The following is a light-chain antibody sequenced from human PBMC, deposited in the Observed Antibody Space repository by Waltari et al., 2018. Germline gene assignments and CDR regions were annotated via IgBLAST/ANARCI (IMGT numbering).Light chain of an antibody. V-gene: IGLV2-23*01. Sequence: QSALTQPASVSGSPGQSITISCTGSSNDLGTYNLVSWYQQHPGKAPKLMIYEGTERPSGVSNRFSGSKSGNTASLTISGLQAEDEAYYYCCSYAGSTTFLYVFGTGTKVTVL. CDR1: SNDLGTYNL. CDR2: EGT. CDR3: CSYAGSTTFLYV. J-gene: IGLJ1*01.